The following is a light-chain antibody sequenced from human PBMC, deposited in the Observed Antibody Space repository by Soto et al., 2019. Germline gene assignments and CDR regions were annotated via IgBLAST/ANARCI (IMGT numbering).Light chain of an antibody. CDR1: SSDVGAYDY. J-gene: IGLJ2*01. Sequence: QSALTQPASVSGSPGQSITISCTGTSSDVGAYDYVSWYQQHPGKAPKLMIYDVTNRPSGVSYRFSGSKSANTASLAISGLQAEDEADYYCSSYTTSSTIIFGGGTKLTVL. CDR2: DVT. CDR3: SSYTTSSTII. V-gene: IGLV2-14*03.